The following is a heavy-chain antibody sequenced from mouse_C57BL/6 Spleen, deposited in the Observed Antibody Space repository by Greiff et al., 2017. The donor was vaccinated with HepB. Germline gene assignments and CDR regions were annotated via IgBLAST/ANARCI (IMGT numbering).Heavy chain of an antibody. J-gene: IGHJ1*03. CDR2: ISYDGSN. CDR1: GYSITSGYY. D-gene: IGHD1-1*01. CDR3: ARDHGSSYWYFDV. Sequence: EVQLQQSGPGLVKPSQSLSLTCSVTGYSITSGYYWNWIRQFPGNKLEWMGYISYDGSNNYNPSLKNRISITRDTSNNQFFLKLNSVTTEDTATYYCARDHGSSYWYFDVWGTGTTVTVSS. V-gene: IGHV3-6*01.